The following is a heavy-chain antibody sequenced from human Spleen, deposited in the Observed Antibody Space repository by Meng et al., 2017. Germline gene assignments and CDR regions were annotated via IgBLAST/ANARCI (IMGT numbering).Heavy chain of an antibody. CDR3: ASGSGSGWYYFDN. CDR2: IFYSGRP. J-gene: IGHJ4*02. D-gene: IGHD6-19*01. CDR1: GGTIRSHY. V-gene: IGHV4-59*11. Sequence: QGQLQESGPGLVKPSETLSLICTVSGGTIRSHYWSWIRQPPGKGLEWIGYIFYSGRPNYSPSLKSRVTISIDTSKNQFSLRLSSVTPADTAMYYCASGSGSGWYYFDNWGQGTLVTVSS.